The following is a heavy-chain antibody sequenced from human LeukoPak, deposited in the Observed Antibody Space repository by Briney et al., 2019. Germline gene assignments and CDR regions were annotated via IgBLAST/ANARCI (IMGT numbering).Heavy chain of an antibody. CDR1: GGSISSGGYY. D-gene: IGHD5-24*01. V-gene: IGHV4-30-2*01. CDR3: ARNWGYNYGYGSFDS. Sequence: PSQTLSLTCTVSGGSISSGGYYWSWIRQPPGKGLEWIGYIYHSGTTFYSPSLKSRVTISIDTSKSQFSLTLSAVAAADTAVYYCARNWGYNYGYGSFDSWGQGILVTVSS. CDR2: IYHSGTT. J-gene: IGHJ4*02.